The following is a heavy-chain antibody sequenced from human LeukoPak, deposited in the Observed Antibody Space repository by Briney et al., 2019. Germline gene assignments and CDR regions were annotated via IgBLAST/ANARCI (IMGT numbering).Heavy chain of an antibody. J-gene: IGHJ6*03. Sequence: PGGSLRLSCAASGFTFSSYWMHWVRQAPGKGLVWVSRIKSDGSSTSYADSVKGRLTISRDNAKNSLYLQMNSLRAEDTAVYYCATLLTGDPNVYYYYYYMDVWGKGTTVTVSS. D-gene: IGHD4-17*01. V-gene: IGHV3-74*01. CDR2: IKSDGSST. CDR1: GFTFSSYW. CDR3: ATLLTGDPNVYYYYYYMDV.